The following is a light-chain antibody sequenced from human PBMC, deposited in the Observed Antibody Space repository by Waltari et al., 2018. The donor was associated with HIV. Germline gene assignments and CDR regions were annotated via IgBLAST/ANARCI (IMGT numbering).Light chain of an antibody. CDR3: QSYDSSLSGPV. V-gene: IGLV1-40*01. CDR2: VNN. CDR1: SSNIGAGHE. J-gene: IGLJ3*02. Sequence: QSVLTQPPSVSGAPGQRVTFSCTGSSSNIGAGHEVHWYQQLPGTDPKLLIYVNNNRPSGVPDRFSGSKSGTSASLAITGLQAEDEGDYYCQSYDSSLSGPVFGGGTKLTVL.